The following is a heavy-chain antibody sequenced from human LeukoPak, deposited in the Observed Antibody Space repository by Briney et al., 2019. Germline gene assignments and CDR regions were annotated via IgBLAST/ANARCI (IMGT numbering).Heavy chain of an antibody. CDR2: ISYDGSSK. V-gene: IGHV3-30-3*01. CDR1: GFTFSSYA. Sequence: GGSLRLSCAASGFTFSSYAMHWVRQAPGKGLEWVAVISYDGSSKYYADSVKGRFTISRDNSKNTLYLQMNSLRAEDTAVYYCARCIANIVATILDYWGQGTLVTVSS. CDR3: ARCIANIVATILDY. D-gene: IGHD5-12*01. J-gene: IGHJ4*02.